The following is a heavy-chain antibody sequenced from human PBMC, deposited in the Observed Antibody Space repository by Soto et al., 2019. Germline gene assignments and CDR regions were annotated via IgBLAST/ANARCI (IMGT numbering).Heavy chain of an antibody. CDR1: GFTFSDYY. J-gene: IGHJ4*02. D-gene: IGHD3-3*01. CDR2: ISSSGSTI. V-gene: IGHV3-11*01. CDR3: ARAYYDFWSGYYDGYCDY. Sequence: QVQLVESGGGLVKPGGSLRLSCAASGFTFSDYYMSWIRQAPGKGLEWVSYISSSGSTIYYADSVKGRFTIARDNAKNSLYLQMNSLRAEDTAVYYCARAYYDFWSGYYDGYCDYWGQGTLVTVSS.